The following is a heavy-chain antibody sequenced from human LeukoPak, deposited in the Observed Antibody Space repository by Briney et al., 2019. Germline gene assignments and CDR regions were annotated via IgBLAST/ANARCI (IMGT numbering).Heavy chain of an antibody. J-gene: IGHJ3*02. V-gene: IGHV4-34*01. Sequence: KPSGTLSLTCAVYGGSFSGYYWSWIRQPPGKGLEWIGEINHSGSTNYNPSLKSRVTISVDTSKNQFSLKLSSVTAADTAVYYCAATLDIVVVVAAITDAFDIWGQGTMVTVSS. D-gene: IGHD2-15*01. CDR3: AATLDIVVVVAAITDAFDI. CDR1: GGSFSGYY. CDR2: INHSGST.